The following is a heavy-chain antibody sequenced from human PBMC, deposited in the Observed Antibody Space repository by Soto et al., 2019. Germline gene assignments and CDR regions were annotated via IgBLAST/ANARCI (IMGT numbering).Heavy chain of an antibody. CDR2: IYHSGST. V-gene: IGHV4-30-2*01. D-gene: IGHD1-26*01. Sequence: PSETLSLTCAVSGGSISSGGYSWSWIRQPPGKGLEWIGYIYHSGSTNYNPSLKSRVTISVDKSKNQFSLKLSSVTAADTAVYYCARGSQRWWELLIPPTSWFDPWGQGTLVTVSS. J-gene: IGHJ5*02. CDR3: ARGSQRWWELLIPPTSWFDP. CDR1: GGSISSGGYS.